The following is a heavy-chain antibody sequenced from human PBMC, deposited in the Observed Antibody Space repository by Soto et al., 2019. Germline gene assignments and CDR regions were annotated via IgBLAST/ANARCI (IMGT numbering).Heavy chain of an antibody. J-gene: IGHJ6*02. Sequence: GESLKISCKGSGYNFITDWISWVRQMPGKGLEWMGRIDPTDSYTKYGPPFEGHVTISADKSISTAYLQWSSLKASDSAVYYCARLSRASFALDVWGQGTTVTVSS. V-gene: IGHV5-10-1*01. CDR1: GYNFITDW. CDR2: IDPTDSYT. D-gene: IGHD3-16*01. CDR3: ARLSRASFALDV.